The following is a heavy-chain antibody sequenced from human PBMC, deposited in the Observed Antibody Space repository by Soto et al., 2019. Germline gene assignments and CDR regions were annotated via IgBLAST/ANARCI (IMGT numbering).Heavy chain of an antibody. V-gene: IGHV1-18*01. CDR1: GYKFTNFG. CDR2: ISVYNGDT. CDR3: ARAEYYYDSSGYYLLSYFDY. Sequence: QVPLVQSGPEVKNPGASVKVSCKASGYKFTNFGIAWIRQAPGQGLEWMGRISVYNGDTTFAQNFQDRVTLTTDTSTSTAYMELRSLRSDDTAVYYCARAEYYYDSSGYYLLSYFDYWGQGTLVTVSS. D-gene: IGHD3-22*01. J-gene: IGHJ4*02.